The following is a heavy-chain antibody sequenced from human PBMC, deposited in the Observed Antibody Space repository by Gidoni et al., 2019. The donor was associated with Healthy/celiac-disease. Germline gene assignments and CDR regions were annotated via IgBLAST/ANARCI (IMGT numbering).Heavy chain of an antibody. J-gene: IGHJ4*02. CDR1: GFTFSSYG. CDR2: ISYDGSNK. D-gene: IGHD2-2*02. V-gene: IGHV3-30*18. Sequence: QVQLVESGGGVVQPGRSLRLSCAASGFTFSSYGMHWVRQAPGKGLEWVAVISYDGSNKYYADPVKGRFTISRDNSKNTLYLQMNSLRAEDTAVYYCAKDLGCSSTSCSTYFDYWGQGTLVTVSS. CDR3: AKDLGCSSTSCSTYFDY.